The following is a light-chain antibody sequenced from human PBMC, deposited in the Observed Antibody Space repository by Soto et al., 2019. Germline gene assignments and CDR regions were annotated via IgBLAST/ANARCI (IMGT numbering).Light chain of an antibody. V-gene: IGLV1-44*01. CDR1: SSNIGAGYP. J-gene: IGLJ2*01. CDR2: SNN. CDR3: TAWDDSLNGLV. Sequence: QSVLTQPPSVSGAPGQRVIISCTGSSSNIGAGYPVHWYQQLPGTAPKLLMYSNNQRPSGVPDRFSGSKSGTSASLAISGLQSEDEADYYCTAWDDSLNGLVFGGGTKLTVL.